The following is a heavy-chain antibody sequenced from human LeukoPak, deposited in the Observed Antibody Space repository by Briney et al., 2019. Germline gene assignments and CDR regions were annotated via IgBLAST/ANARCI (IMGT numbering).Heavy chain of an antibody. CDR2: INAGNGNT. V-gene: IGHV1-3*01. D-gene: IGHD3-16*01. Sequence: ASVKVSCKASGYTFTSYAMHWVRQAPGQRLEWMGWINAGNGNTKYSQKFQDRVTITRDTSASTAYVELSSLRSEDTAVYYCASNGAMITFGGVSNWYAFDIWGQGTMVTVSS. CDR1: GYTFTSYA. CDR3: ASNGAMITFGGVSNWYAFDI. J-gene: IGHJ3*02.